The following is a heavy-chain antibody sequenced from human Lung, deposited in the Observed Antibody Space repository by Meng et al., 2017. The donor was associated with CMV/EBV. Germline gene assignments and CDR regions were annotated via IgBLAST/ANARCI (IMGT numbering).Heavy chain of an antibody. D-gene: IGHD4-11*01. CDR2: IRSGGDT. J-gene: IGHJ4*02. CDR3: AQDPGYSSSLTYDY. CDR1: GFTISNTY. Sequence: QVVESGXGLVQPXGSLRLSCAASGFTISNTYTSWVRQAPGKGLEWVSVIRSGGDTYYADSVKGRFIISRDNSKNTVYLQMNSLRVEDTAVYHCAQDPGYSSSLTYDYWGQGTLGTVSS. V-gene: IGHV3-66*01.